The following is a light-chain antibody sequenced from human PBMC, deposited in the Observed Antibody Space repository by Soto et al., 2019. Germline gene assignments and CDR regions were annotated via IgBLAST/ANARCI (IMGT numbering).Light chain of an antibody. V-gene: IGLV2-14*01. CDR3: TSYTRSSTYV. CDR1: SSYVGGYNY. Sequence: QSVLTQPASVSGSPGQSITISCTGTSSYVGGYNYVSWYQQHPGKAPKLMIYDVSNRPSGVSNRFSGSKSGNTASLTISGLQAEDEADYYCTSYTRSSTYVFGTGTKVTDL. J-gene: IGLJ1*01. CDR2: DVS.